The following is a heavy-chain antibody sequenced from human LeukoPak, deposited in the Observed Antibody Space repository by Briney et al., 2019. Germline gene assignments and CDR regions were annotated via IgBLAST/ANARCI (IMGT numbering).Heavy chain of an antibody. CDR1: GFTFSSYW. J-gene: IGHJ4*02. D-gene: IGHD2-8*01. Sequence: GGSLRLSCAVSGFTFSSYWMSWVRQAPGKGLEWVANIKQDGSEKYYVDSVKGRFTISRDNAKNSLYLQMNSLRAEDTAVYYCARVSTGVCDYWGQGTLVTVSS. CDR3: ARVSTGVCDY. CDR2: IKQDGSEK. V-gene: IGHV3-7*03.